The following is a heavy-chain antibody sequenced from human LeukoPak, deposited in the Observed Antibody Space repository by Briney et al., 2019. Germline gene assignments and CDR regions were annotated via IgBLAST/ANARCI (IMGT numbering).Heavy chain of an antibody. Sequence: ASVKVSCKASGGTFSSYAISWVRQAPGQGLEWMGGIIPIFGTANYAQKFQGRVTITADESTSTAYMELSSLRSEDTAVYYCARETFYGSGSYYKGDNWFDPWGQRTLVTVSS. D-gene: IGHD3-10*01. CDR2: IIPIFGTA. V-gene: IGHV1-69*01. CDR3: ARETFYGSGSYYKGDNWFDP. J-gene: IGHJ5*02. CDR1: GGTFSSYA.